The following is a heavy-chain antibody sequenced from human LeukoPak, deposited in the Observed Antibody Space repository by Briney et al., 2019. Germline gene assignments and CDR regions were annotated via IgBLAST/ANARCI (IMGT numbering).Heavy chain of an antibody. Sequence: PSETLSLTCTVSGYSISSGYYWGWIRQPPGRGLEWIGSIYYSGNTYYNPSLKSRVTILVDTPKNQFSLKLSSVTAADTAVYYCGKNAEIWFGEINWFDPWGQGTLVTVSS. CDR3: GKNAEIWFGEINWFDP. CDR2: IYYSGNT. J-gene: IGHJ5*02. V-gene: IGHV4-38-2*02. CDR1: GYSISSGYY. D-gene: IGHD3-10*01.